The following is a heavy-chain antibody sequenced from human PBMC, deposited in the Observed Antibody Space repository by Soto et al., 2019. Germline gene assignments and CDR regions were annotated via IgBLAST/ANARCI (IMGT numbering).Heavy chain of an antibody. CDR1: GFSFTNYA. D-gene: IGHD2-21*01. CDR2: ISSGGDIT. Sequence: EVQLLQSGGGLVQPGGSLRLSCAASGFSFTNYAFNWVRQAPGKGLEWVSTISSGGDITYYAESVKGRFTSSRYNSRNTMYGQMNSLRVDDTAVDYCATGQRGLGIAGYDAFYIWGQGTMVTVSS. J-gene: IGHJ3*02. CDR3: ATGQRGLGIAGYDAFYI. V-gene: IGHV3-23*01.